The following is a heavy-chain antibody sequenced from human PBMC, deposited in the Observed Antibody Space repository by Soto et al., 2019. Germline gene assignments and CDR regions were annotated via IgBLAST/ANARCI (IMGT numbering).Heavy chain of an antibody. V-gene: IGHV3-30*18. CDR1: GFTFSSYG. CDR3: AKGWELPPSYYYYGMDV. J-gene: IGHJ6*02. CDR2: ISYDGSNK. D-gene: IGHD1-26*01. Sequence: GGSLRLSCAASGFTFSSYGMHWVRQAPGKGLEWVAVISYDGSNKYYADSVKGRFTISRDNSKNTLYLQMNSLRAEDTAVYYCAKGWELPPSYYYYGMDVWGQGTTVTVPS.